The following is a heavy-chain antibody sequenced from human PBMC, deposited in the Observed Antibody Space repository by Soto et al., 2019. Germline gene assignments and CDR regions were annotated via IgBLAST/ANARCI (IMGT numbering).Heavy chain of an antibody. CDR1: GGSISSYY. V-gene: IGHV4-4*07. Sequence: SETLSLTCTVSGGSISSYYWSWIRQPAGKGLEWIGRIYTSGGTNYNPSLKSRVTMSVDTSKNQFSLKLSSVTAADTAVYYCARDRVAAAGTGDWFDPWGQGTLVTVSS. D-gene: IGHD6-13*01. CDR3: ARDRVAAAGTGDWFDP. J-gene: IGHJ5*02. CDR2: IYTSGGT.